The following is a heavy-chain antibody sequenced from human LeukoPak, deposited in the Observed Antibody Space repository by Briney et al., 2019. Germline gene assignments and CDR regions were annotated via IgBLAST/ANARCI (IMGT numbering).Heavy chain of an antibody. CDR3: ARAGHYYDSSGSYALDI. CDR1: GFTFSSYW. V-gene: IGHV3-7*01. J-gene: IGHJ3*02. Sequence: GGSLRLSCAASGFTFSSYWMSWVRQAPGKGLEWVANIKQDGSEKYYVDSVKGRFTISRDNAKNSLYLQMNSLRVEDTAVYYCARAGHYYDSSGSYALDIWGQGTMVTVSS. CDR2: IKQDGSEK. D-gene: IGHD3-22*01.